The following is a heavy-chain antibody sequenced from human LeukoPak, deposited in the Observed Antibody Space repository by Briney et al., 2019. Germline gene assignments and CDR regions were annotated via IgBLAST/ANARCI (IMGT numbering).Heavy chain of an antibody. CDR3: AKDRFPYSSGCLDY. D-gene: IGHD6-19*01. Sequence: GGTLRLSCAASGFTFSTYAMTWVRQAPGKGLEWVSGISGSGFSTYYADSVKGRFTISRDKSKNTLYLQMNSLRAEDTAVYYCAKDRFPYSSGCLDYWGQGTPVTVSS. V-gene: IGHV3-23*01. J-gene: IGHJ4*02. CDR2: ISGSGFST. CDR1: GFTFSTYA.